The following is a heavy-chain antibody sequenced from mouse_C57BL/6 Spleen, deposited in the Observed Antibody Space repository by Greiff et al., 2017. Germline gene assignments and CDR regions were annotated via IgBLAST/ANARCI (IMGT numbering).Heavy chain of an antibody. Sequence: QVQLQQSGPELVKPGASVKISCTASGYTFTDYYINWVKQRPGQGLEWIGWIYPGSGNTKYTEKFKGKVTLTVDTSSSTAYMQLSSRTSEDSAVFFCAREEDPGYFDYWGQGTTLTVSS. J-gene: IGHJ2*01. CDR3: AREEDPGYFDY. CDR1: GYTFTDYY. CDR2: IYPGSGNT. V-gene: IGHV1-84*01.